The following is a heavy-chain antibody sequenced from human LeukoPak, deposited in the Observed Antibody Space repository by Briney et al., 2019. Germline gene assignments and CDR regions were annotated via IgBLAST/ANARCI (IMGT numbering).Heavy chain of an antibody. CDR1: GFSLSTSGVG. V-gene: IGHV2-5*01. CDR2: IYWNDYK. Sequence: SGPTLVNHTHTLTLTCTFSGFSLSTSGVGVGWIRQPPRKALEWLALIYWNDYKTYNPSLKSRLTITKDTSKTQVVLTMTDMDPVDTATYYCAHRLDPFLFDYWGQGTLVTVSS. CDR3: AHRLDPFLFDY. J-gene: IGHJ4*02. D-gene: IGHD2-21*01.